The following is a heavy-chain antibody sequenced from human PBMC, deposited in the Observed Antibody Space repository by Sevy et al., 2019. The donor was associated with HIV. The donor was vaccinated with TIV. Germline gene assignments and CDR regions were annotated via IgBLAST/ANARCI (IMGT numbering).Heavy chain of an antibody. CDR2: TWYASKWYN. CDR3: ARQKNSGFDV. D-gene: IGHD6-19*01. V-gene: IGHV6-1*01. Sequence: SQTLSLTCAISGDSVSRTDVAWNWIRQSPSRGLEWLGRTWYASKWYNDYAISVKSRLTINPETTRNQVYLHLSSVTPEDTAVYYCARQKNSGFDVWGQGTVVTVSS. CDR1: GDSVSRTDVA. J-gene: IGHJ3*01.